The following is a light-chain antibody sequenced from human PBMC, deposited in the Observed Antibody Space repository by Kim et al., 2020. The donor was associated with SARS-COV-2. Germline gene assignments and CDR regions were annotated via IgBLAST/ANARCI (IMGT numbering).Light chain of an antibody. CDR2: WAS. Sequence: DIVMTQSPDSLAVSLGERATINCKSSRSVLYSSNNKNYLAWYQQKPGLPPRLLVYWASTRESGVPDRFSSSGSGTVFTLTISSLQAEDVAVYYCQQYFGPPYTFGQGTRLEI. J-gene: IGKJ2*01. CDR3: QQYFGPPYT. CDR1: RSVLYSSNNKNY. V-gene: IGKV4-1*01.